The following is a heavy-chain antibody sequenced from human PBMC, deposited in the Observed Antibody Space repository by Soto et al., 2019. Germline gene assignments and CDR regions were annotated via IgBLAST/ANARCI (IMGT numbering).Heavy chain of an antibody. CDR3: ARDTGGGYSYGFSFDY. V-gene: IGHV3-30-3*01. J-gene: IGHJ4*02. D-gene: IGHD5-18*01. CDR1: GFTFSSYA. Sequence: GGSLRLSCAASGFTFSSYAMHWVRQAPGKGLEWVAVISYDGSNKYYADSVKGRFTISRDNSKNTLYLQMNSLRAEDTAVYYCARDTGGGYSYGFSFDYWGQGTLVTVSS. CDR2: ISYDGSNK.